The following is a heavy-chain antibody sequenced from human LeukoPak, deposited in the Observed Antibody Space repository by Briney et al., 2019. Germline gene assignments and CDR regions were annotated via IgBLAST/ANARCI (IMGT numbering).Heavy chain of an antibody. V-gene: IGHV3-30*02. CDR1: GFTFRSYG. CDR2: IRYDGSDK. J-gene: IGHJ4*02. CDR3: AKEFGGLYYYDSSGYFDY. D-gene: IGHD3-22*01. Sequence: GGSLRLSCAASGFTFRSYGMHWVRQAPGKGLEWVAFIRYDGSDKYYADSVKGRFTISRDNSKNTLYLQMNSLRAEDTAVYYCAKEFGGLYYYDSSGYFDYWGQGTLVTVSS.